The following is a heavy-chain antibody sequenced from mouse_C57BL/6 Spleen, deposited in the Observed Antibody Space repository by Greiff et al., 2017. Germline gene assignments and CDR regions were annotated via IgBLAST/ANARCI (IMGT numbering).Heavy chain of an antibody. CDR2: IDPETGGT. D-gene: IGHD1-1*01. CDR3: TRYTTVVPGNFDY. J-gene: IGHJ2*01. V-gene: IGHV1-15*01. Sequence: VKLMESGAELVRPGASVTLSCKASGYTFTDYEMHWVKQTPVHGLEWIGAIDPETGGTAYNQKFKGKAILTADKSSSTAYMELRSLTSEDSAVYYCTRYTTVVPGNFDYWGQGTTLTVSS. CDR1: GYTFTDYE.